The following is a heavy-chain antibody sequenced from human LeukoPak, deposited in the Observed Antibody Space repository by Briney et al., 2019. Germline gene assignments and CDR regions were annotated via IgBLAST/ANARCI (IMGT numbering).Heavy chain of an antibody. V-gene: IGHV3-21*06. Sequence: GGSLRLSCAASGFTFSSYYMNWVRQAPGKGLEWVSSITSGGDYTYYPDSVKGRFTTSIDKAKNSLSLQLSSLRAEDTAVYYCARGHYDILTASYKWTPDYWGQGTLVTVSS. CDR2: ITSGGDYT. D-gene: IGHD3-9*01. J-gene: IGHJ4*02. CDR3: ARGHYDILTASYKWTPDY. CDR1: GFTFSSYY.